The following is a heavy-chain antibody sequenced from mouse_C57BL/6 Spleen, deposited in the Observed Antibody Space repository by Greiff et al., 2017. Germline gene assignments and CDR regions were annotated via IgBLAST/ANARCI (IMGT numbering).Heavy chain of an antibody. Sequence: EVKLMESGGGLVKPGGSLKLSCAASGFTFHSYAMSWVRQTPEKRLEWVATLSDGGSYTYYPDNVKGRFTISRDNAKHNLYLQMSHLKSEDTAMYYCARDNSNYWGQGTTLTVSS. D-gene: IGHD2-5*01. CDR3: ARDNSNY. V-gene: IGHV5-4*01. CDR2: LSDGGSYT. J-gene: IGHJ2*01. CDR1: GFTFHSYA.